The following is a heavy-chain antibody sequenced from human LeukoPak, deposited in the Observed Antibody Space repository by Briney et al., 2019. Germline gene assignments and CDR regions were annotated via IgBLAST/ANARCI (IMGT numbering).Heavy chain of an antibody. J-gene: IGHJ4*02. V-gene: IGHV3-9*01. CDR2: ISWNSGDI. CDR1: GFTFDDYA. D-gene: IGHD4-17*01. CDR3: ARGDGGDYGAFDY. Sequence: PGGSLRLSCAASGFTFDDYAMHWLRQAPGKGLEWVSGISWNSGDIDYAVSVKGRFTISRDNSKNSLYVQMNSLRAEDTALYYCARGDGGDYGAFDYWGQGTLVTVSS.